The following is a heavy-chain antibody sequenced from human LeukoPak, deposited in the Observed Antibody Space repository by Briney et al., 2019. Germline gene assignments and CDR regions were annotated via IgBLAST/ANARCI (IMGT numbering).Heavy chain of an antibody. CDR3: GRGGVPGAMDV. J-gene: IGHJ6*02. Sequence: GGSLRLSCAASGFAFSSNWMHWVRQTPGKGLVWVSRINSGGSGTSYADSVEGRFTISRDNAKNTLYLQMNSLKGEDTAVYYCGRGGVPGAMDVWGQGTTVTVAS. CDR2: INSGGSGT. V-gene: IGHV3-74*01. D-gene: IGHD3-10*01. CDR1: GFAFSSNW.